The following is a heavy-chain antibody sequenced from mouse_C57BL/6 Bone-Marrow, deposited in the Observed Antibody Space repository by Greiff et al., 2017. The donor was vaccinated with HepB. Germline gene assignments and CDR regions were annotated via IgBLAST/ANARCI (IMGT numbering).Heavy chain of an antibody. Sequence: VQRVESGAELARPGASVKMSCKASGYTFTSYTMHWVKQRPGQGLEWIGYINPSSGYTKYNQKFKDKATLTADKSSSTAYMQLSSLTSEDSAVYYCAKSYGSSYEDYAMDYWGQGTSVTVSS. CDR3: AKSYGSSYEDYAMDY. J-gene: IGHJ4*01. CDR1: GYTFTSYT. CDR2: INPSSGYT. V-gene: IGHV1-4*01. D-gene: IGHD1-1*01.